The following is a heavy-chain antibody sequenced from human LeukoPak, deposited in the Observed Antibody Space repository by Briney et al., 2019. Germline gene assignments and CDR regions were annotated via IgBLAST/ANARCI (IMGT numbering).Heavy chain of an antibody. CDR1: GGSISGYY. CDR3: ARHYFDISASYSFDS. D-gene: IGHD3-9*01. Sequence: PSETLSLTCTVSGGSISGYYWSWIRQPPGKGLDWIGYIYSSGSSGSTNHNPSLKSRVTISLDTSENQFSLKLSAVTAADTAVYYCARHYFDISASYSFDSWGQGTLVTVSS. V-gene: IGHV4-59*08. CDR2: IYSSGSSGST. J-gene: IGHJ4*02.